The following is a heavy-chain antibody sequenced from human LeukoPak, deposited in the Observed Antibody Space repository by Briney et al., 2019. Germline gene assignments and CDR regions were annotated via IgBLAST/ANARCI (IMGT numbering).Heavy chain of an antibody. J-gene: IGHJ4*02. CDR2: IKQDGSEK. CDR1: GFTFSSYW. CDR3: AKDTGGRYFDWFDY. Sequence: GGSLRLSCAASGFTFSSYWKSWVRQAPGKGLEWVANIKQDGSEKYYVDSVKGRFTISRDNAKNSLYLQMNSLRAEDTALYYCAKDTGGRYFDWFDYWGQGTLVTVSS. V-gene: IGHV3-7*03. D-gene: IGHD3-9*01.